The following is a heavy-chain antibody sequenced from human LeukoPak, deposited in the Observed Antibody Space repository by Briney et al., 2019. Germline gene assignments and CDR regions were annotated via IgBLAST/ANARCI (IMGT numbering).Heavy chain of an antibody. Sequence: PGGSLRLSCAASGFTFSSYVTHWVRQAPGKGLEWVAIISYDGSNKYYADSVKGRFTISRDNSKNTLFLQMNSLRAEDTAVYYCAKDRTSVHLWLSDLDYWGQGTLVTVSS. CDR2: ISYDGSNK. V-gene: IGHV3-30*18. J-gene: IGHJ4*02. CDR3: AKDRTSVHLWLSDLDY. CDR1: GFTFSSYV. D-gene: IGHD5-18*01.